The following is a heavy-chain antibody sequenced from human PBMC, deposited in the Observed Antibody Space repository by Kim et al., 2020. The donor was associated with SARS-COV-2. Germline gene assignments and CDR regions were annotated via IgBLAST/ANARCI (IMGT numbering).Heavy chain of an antibody. J-gene: IGHJ6*02. CDR1: GFTFDDYA. D-gene: IGHD6-13*01. CDR2: ISWNSGSI. V-gene: IGHV3-9*01. Sequence: GGSLRLSCAASGFTFDDYAMHWVRQAPGKGLEWVSGISWNSGSIGYVDSVKGRFTISRDNAKNSLYLQMNSLRAEDTALYYCATAGIAAAGTDYYYGMDVWGQGTTVTVSS. CDR3: ATAGIAAAGTDYYYGMDV.